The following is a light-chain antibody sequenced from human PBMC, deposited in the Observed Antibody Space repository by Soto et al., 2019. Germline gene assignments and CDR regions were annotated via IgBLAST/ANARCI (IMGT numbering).Light chain of an antibody. CDR3: QQGNSFPLT. V-gene: IGKV1-12*01. CDR2: ATS. Sequence: DIQMTQFPSSVSASVGDRGTITCRESQDISGWLAWYQQKPGKDPPILIYATSRLQNGVPSRFSGSGSGTDFTLTISSLQSEDFATYYCQQGNSFPLTFGGGTKVEIK. CDR1: QDISGW. J-gene: IGKJ4*01.